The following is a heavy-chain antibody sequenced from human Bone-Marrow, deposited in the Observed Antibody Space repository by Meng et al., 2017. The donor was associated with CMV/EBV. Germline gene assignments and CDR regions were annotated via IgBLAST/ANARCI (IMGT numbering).Heavy chain of an antibody. CDR1: GGSISSYY. D-gene: IGHD3-16*01. Sequence: SETLSLTCYVSGGSISSYYWSWIRQPPGKGLEWIGFIYYSGNTNYNYSPQSRISISLDTSKKQFSLNLIPVTAADTAVYYFARGNWAAVGGRLDPWGQGTLVTVSS. J-gene: IGHJ5*02. CDR3: ARGNWAAVGGRLDP. CDR2: IYYSGNT. V-gene: IGHV4-59*01.